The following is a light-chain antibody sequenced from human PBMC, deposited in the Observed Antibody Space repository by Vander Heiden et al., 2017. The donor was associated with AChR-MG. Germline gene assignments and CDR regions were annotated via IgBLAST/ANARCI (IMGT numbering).Light chain of an antibody. Sequence: QSVLTPPPSTPGAPGQRVTISCSGSGSNIGSNSVNWYQQLPGTAPKLFMYGNSQRPSGVPDRFSGSKSGTSASLAISGLRPEDEADYYCAAWDDNLNGLVFGGGTKVTVL. V-gene: IGLV1-44*01. J-gene: IGLJ2*01. CDR3: AAWDDNLNGLV. CDR2: GNS. CDR1: GSNIGSNS.